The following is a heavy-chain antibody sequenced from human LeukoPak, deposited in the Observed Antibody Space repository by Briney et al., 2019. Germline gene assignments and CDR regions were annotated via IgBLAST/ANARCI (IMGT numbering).Heavy chain of an antibody. V-gene: IGHV3-30-3*01. Sequence: GGSLRLSCAASGFTFSSYAMHWVRQAPGKGLEWVAVISYDGSNKYYADSVKGRFTISRDNSKNTLYLQMNGLRAEDTAMYYCARVALRGIAAAPADYWGQGTLVTVSS. CDR3: ARVALRGIAAAPADY. CDR2: ISYDGSNK. J-gene: IGHJ4*02. D-gene: IGHD6-13*01. CDR1: GFTFSSYA.